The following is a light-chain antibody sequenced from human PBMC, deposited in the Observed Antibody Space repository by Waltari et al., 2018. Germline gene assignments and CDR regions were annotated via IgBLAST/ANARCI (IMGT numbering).Light chain of an antibody. Sequence: QPVVTQEPSLSVSPGGTVTLTCALSSGSLPRTSYATWYQQSPGQTPRTLVYKANIRSSGVPDRFSGSVLGNKAVLIITGAQAEDESTYYCLLYMGSGIWVFGGGTKLTVL. J-gene: IGLJ3*02. CDR3: LLYMGSGIWV. CDR2: KAN. CDR1: SGSLPRTSY. V-gene: IGLV8-61*01.